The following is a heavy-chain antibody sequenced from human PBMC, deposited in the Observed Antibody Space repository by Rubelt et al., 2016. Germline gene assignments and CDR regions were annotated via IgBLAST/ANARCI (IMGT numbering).Heavy chain of an antibody. V-gene: IGHV3-23*01. CDR3: AKACCGTVVRRVWYYYYGMDV. D-gene: IGHD4-23*01. J-gene: IGHJ6*02. Sequence: GKGLEWVSAISGSGGSTYYADSVKGRFTISRDNSKNTLYLQMNSLRAEDTAVYYCAKACCGTVVRRVWYYYYGMDVWGQGTTVTVSS. CDR2: ISGSGGST.